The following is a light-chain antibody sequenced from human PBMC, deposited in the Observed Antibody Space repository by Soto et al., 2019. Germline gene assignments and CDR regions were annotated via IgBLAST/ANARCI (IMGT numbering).Light chain of an antibody. CDR3: QQYYNWPRT. CDR1: QNIHTN. V-gene: IGKV3-15*01. CDR2: GAS. J-gene: IGKJ5*01. Sequence: EMVMRQSTAALSVSPGERASLSRRAGQNIHTNLAWYQQKPGQAPRLLFYGASTGATGLPARFSGSGSGTEFPLTINSLQAEDCAVYYCQQYYNWPRTVGQGTRLEIK.